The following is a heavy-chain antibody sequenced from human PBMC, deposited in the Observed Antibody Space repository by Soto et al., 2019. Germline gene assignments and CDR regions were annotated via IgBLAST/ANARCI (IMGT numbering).Heavy chain of an antibody. D-gene: IGHD2-15*01. J-gene: IGHJ4*02. CDR3: ARLPGYCSGDRGRIDY. CDR2: IYYSGIT. CDR1: GVSISSSSYY. V-gene: IGHV4-39*01. Sequence: QLQLQESGPGLVQPSETLYLTCTVSGVSISSSSYYWGWIRQPPGKGLEWLGRIYYSGITYYNLSLKRRVTKSVDSSKNQYSLKLSSVTAADTAVYFCARLPGYCSGDRGRIDYWGQGTLVTVSS.